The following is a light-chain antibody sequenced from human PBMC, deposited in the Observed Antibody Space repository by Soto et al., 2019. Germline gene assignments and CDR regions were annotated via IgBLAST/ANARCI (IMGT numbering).Light chain of an antibody. Sequence: EIVLTQSPATLSLSPGERATLSCRASQSVSSYLAWYQQKPGQAPRLLIYGASTRATGIPARFSGSGSGTDFTLAIRRLEPEDFAVYYCQQRSNWPTFGQGTRLEIK. CDR1: QSVSSY. CDR2: GAS. J-gene: IGKJ5*01. CDR3: QQRSNWPT. V-gene: IGKV3-11*01.